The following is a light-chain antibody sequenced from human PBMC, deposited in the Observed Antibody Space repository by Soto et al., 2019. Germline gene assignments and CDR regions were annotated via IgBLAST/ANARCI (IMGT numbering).Light chain of an antibody. Sequence: EIVLTQSPATLSLSPGERATLSCRASQSVSGYLAWYQQTPGQAPRLLIYDASKRATGIPARFSGRGFGTDNPLPLSRLEPEDFAVYYCPQGSKGGTFGQGTKVDIK. V-gene: IGKV3-11*01. CDR3: PQGSKGGT. CDR2: DAS. CDR1: QSVSGY. J-gene: IGKJ1*01.